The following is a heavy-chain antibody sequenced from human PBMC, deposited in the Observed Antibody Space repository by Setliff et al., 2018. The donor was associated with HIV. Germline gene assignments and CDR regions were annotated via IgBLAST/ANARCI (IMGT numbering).Heavy chain of an antibody. CDR2: IYYRGST. Sequence: SETLSLTCTVSGGSISSYYWSWIRQPPGKGLEWIGYIYYRGSTYYNPSLESRVTISLDTSKNQFSLRLTSVTAADTAVYYCARERVDSRLWGYLDYWGQGRLVTAPQ. V-gene: IGHV4-59*06. J-gene: IGHJ4*02. D-gene: IGHD3-22*01. CDR1: GGSISSYY. CDR3: ARERVDSRLWGYLDY.